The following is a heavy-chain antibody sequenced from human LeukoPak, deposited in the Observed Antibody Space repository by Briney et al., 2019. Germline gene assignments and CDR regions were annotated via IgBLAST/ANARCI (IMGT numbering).Heavy chain of an antibody. V-gene: IGHV3-74*01. CDR3: ARDYYMGIVDQ. D-gene: IGHD3-22*01. Sequence: GGSLRLSCAASGFTFSTYSMNWVRQAPGKGLVWVSVISKDGSTSIYADSVRGRLTISRDNAKNTLYLQMNSLRVEDTSVYYCARDYYMGIVDQWGQGTRVTVSS. CDR2: ISKDGSTS. CDR1: GFTFSTYS. J-gene: IGHJ5*02.